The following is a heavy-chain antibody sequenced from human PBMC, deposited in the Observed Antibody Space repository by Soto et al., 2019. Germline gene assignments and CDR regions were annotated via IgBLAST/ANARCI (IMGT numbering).Heavy chain of an antibody. CDR2: IYYSGST. CDR1: GGSISSYY. D-gene: IGHD1-26*01. CDR3: ARRWGYAFDI. Sequence: QVQLQESGPGLVKPSETLSLTCTVSGGSISSYYWSWIRQPPGKGQEWIGYIYYSGSTNYNPSLKSRVTISVDTSKNQFSLKLSSVTAADTAVYYCARRWGYAFDIWGQGTMVTVSS. V-gene: IGHV4-59*08. J-gene: IGHJ3*02.